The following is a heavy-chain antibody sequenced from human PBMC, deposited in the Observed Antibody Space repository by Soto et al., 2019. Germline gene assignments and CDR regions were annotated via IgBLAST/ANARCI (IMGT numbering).Heavy chain of an antibody. J-gene: IGHJ4*02. V-gene: IGHV4-59*08. D-gene: IGHD1-26*01. CDR2: IYYSGST. Sequence: SETLSLTCTVSGGSISSYYWSWIRQPPGKGLEWIGYIYYSGSTNYNPSLKSRVTISVDTSKNQFSLKLSSVTAADTAVYYCARHPLPYYFDYWGRGTLVTVSS. CDR1: GGSISSYY. CDR3: ARHPLPYYFDY.